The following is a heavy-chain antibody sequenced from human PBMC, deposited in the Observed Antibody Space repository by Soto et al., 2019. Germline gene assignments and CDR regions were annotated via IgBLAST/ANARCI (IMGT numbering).Heavy chain of an antibody. D-gene: IGHD2-15*01. J-gene: IGHJ5*02. Sequence: EVQLVESGGGLVKPGGSLRLSCAASGFSFSSYSMNWVRQAPGKGLEWVSSISSSASHINYADSVKGRITISRDNAKKPLYLKINSLRAEDTAVYYCARGYTGYCSGGTCYWFDPWGQGTLVTVSS. V-gene: IGHV3-21*01. CDR3: ARGYTGYCSGGTCYWFDP. CDR2: ISSSASHI. CDR1: GFSFSSYS.